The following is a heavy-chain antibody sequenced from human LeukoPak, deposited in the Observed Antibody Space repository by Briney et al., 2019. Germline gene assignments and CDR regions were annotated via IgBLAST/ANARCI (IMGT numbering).Heavy chain of an antibody. V-gene: IGHV1-46*01. CDR1: GYTFTSYY. J-gene: IGHJ6*02. D-gene: IGHD2-15*01. Sequence: ASVKVSCKASGYTFTSYYMCWVRQAPGQGLEWMGIINPSGGSTSYAKKFQGRVTMTRETSTSTVYMELSGLRSEDTAVYYCAREMGGYCSGGSCYSEYYYYGMDVWGQGTTVTVSS. CDR2: INPSGGST. CDR3: AREMGGYCSGGSCYSEYYYYGMDV.